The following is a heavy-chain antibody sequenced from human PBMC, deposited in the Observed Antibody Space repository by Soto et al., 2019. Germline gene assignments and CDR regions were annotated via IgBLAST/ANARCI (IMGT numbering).Heavy chain of an antibody. CDR1: GFTFSSYS. V-gene: IGHV3-21*01. Sequence: GGSLRLSCAASGFTFSSYSMNWVRQAPGKGLEWVSSISSSSSYIYYADSVKGRFTISRDNAKNSLYLQMNSLRAEDTAVYYCASPAPTGYSYYYYYMDVWGKGTTVTVSS. D-gene: IGHD3-9*01. CDR2: ISSSSSYI. CDR3: ASPAPTGYSYYYYYMDV. J-gene: IGHJ6*03.